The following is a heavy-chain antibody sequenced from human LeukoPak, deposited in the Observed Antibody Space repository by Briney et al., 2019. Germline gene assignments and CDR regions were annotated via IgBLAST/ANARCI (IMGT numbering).Heavy chain of an antibody. D-gene: IGHD2-21*02. CDR2: INHSGST. V-gene: IGHV4-34*01. CDR3: ARGGKMVVTAFPPNRAFDI. J-gene: IGHJ3*02. CDR1: GGSFSGYY. Sequence: PSETLSLTCAVYGGSFSGYYWSWIRQPPGKGLEWIGEINHSGSTNYNPSLKSRVTISVDTSKNQFSLKLSSVTAADTAVYYCARGGKMVVTAFPPNRAFDIWGQGTMVTVSS.